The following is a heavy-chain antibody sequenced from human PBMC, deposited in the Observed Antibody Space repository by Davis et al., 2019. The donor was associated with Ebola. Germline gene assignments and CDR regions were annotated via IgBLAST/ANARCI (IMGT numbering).Heavy chain of an antibody. Sequence: GESLKISCAASGFTFSSYTMNWVRQAPGKGLEWVSAISGTRGSTHYADSVKGRFTISRDNSKNTLILQMNSLRAEDTAIYYCAKEELKVFDYWGQGTLVTVSS. CDR2: ISGTRGST. CDR1: GFTFSSYT. D-gene: IGHD3-10*01. CDR3: AKEELKVFDY. V-gene: IGHV3-23*01. J-gene: IGHJ4*02.